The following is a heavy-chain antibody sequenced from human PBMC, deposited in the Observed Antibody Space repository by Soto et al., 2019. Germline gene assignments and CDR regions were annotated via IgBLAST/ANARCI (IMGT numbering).Heavy chain of an antibody. CDR1: GGTFSSYA. J-gene: IGHJ4*02. CDR2: IIPIFGTA. D-gene: IGHD3-22*01. Sequence: ASVKVSCKTSGGTFSSYAISWVRQDPGQGLEWMGGIIPIFGTANYAQKFQGRVTITADESTSTAYMELSSLRSEDTAVYYCAHLPAPYYYDSSGYYYSWGQGTLVTVSS. CDR3: AHLPAPYYYDSSGYYYS. V-gene: IGHV1-69*13.